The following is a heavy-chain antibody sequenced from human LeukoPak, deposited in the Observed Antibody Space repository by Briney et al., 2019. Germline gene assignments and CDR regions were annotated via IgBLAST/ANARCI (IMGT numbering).Heavy chain of an antibody. CDR3: AKDGYFDWYLNYYYYYYMDV. V-gene: IGHV3-30*02. CDR1: GFTFSSYG. Sequence: PGGSLRLSCAASGFTFSSYGMHWVRQAPGKGLEWVAFIRYDGSNKYYADSVKGRFTISRDNSKNTLYLQMNSLRAEDTAVYYCAKDGYFDWYLNYYYYYYMDVWGKGTTVTISS. CDR2: IRYDGSNK. D-gene: IGHD3-9*01. J-gene: IGHJ6*03.